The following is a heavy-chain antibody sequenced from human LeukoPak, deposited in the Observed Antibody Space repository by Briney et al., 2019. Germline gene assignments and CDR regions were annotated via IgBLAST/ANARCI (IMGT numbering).Heavy chain of an antibody. D-gene: IGHD3-16*01. Sequence: PSETLSLTCSVSGASISNHYWSWIRQPAGKGLEFIGLFYNSGSTNCNPSLKSRVTMSVDTSKNQFSLKLSSVTAADTAVYYCARVGDYALKDWGQGTLVTVSS. V-gene: IGHV4-4*07. CDR3: ARVGDYALKD. CDR1: GASISNHY. CDR2: FYNSGST. J-gene: IGHJ4*02.